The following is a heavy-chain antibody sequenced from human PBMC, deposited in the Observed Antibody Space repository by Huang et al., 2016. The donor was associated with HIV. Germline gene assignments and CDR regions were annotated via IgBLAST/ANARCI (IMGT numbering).Heavy chain of an antibody. D-gene: IGHD5-12*01. CDR1: GVTVSNYG. V-gene: IGHV3-30*18. CDR3: AKDREDSAYQLDY. J-gene: IGHJ4*02. Sequence: QVQLVESGGGVVQPGRSLRLSFAASGVTVSNYGVHWVRQAPGKGLEWVAAIKYDGSYQYYSDSVKGRFTISRDDSQNTLYLQMSSLRAEDTAVYFCAKDREDSAYQLDYWGQGTRVTVSS. CDR2: IKYDGSYQ.